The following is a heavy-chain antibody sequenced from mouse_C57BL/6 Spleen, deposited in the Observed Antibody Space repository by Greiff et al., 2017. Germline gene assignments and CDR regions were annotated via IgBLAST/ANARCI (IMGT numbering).Heavy chain of an antibody. CDR1: GYTFTSYW. J-gene: IGHJ4*01. CDR3: ARGGYYYGSSHYYAMDY. D-gene: IGHD1-1*01. CDR2: IDPSDSYT. V-gene: IGHV1-69*01. Sequence: QVQLKQPGAELVMPGASVKLSCKASGYTFTSYWMHWVKQRPGQGLEWIGEIDPSDSYTNYNQKFKGKSTLTVDKSSSTAYMQLSSLTSEDSAVYYCARGGYYYGSSHYYAMDYWGQGTSVTVSS.